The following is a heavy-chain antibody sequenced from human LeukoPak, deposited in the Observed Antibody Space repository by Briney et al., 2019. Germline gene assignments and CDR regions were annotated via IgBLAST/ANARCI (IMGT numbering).Heavy chain of an antibody. D-gene: IGHD4-11*01. Sequence: GGSLRLSCAASGFSFSNYWMSWVRQTPGKGLEWVANIKQDGSEKYYVDSVKGRFTISRGNAKNSLYLQMNSLRAEDTALYYCAKESNIRYYYYGLDVWGQGTTVTVSS. CDR3: AKESNIRYYYYGLDV. CDR1: GFSFSNYW. V-gene: IGHV3-7*03. J-gene: IGHJ6*02. CDR2: IKQDGSEK.